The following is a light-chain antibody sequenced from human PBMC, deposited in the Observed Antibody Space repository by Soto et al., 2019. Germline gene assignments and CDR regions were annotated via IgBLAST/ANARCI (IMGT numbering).Light chain of an antibody. CDR3: QFGTLVWT. CDR2: GAS. V-gene: IGKV3-20*01. Sequence: EIVLTQSPGTLSLSPGERATLSCRASQSVSDTYLAWYQQKPGQPPRLLIYGASNSATGIPDRFSGSGSGTDFNLSVSRLEPEDFAVYYCQFGTLVWTFGQGTKVEIK. CDR1: QSVSDTY. J-gene: IGKJ1*01.